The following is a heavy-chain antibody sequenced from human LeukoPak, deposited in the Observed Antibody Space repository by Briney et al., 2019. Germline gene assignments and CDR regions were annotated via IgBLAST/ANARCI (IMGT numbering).Heavy chain of an antibody. CDR2: IIPILGIA. V-gene: IGHV1-69*04. Sequence: SVKVSFKASGGTFSSYAISWVRQAPGQGLEWMGRIIPILGIANYAQKFQGRVTITADKSTSTAYVELSSLRSEDTAVYYCARAGTVVVAENWFDPWGQGTLVTVSS. J-gene: IGHJ5*02. CDR1: GGTFSSYA. D-gene: IGHD2-15*01. CDR3: ARAGTVVVAENWFDP.